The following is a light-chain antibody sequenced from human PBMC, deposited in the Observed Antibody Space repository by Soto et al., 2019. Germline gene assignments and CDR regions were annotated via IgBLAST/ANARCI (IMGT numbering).Light chain of an antibody. J-gene: IGKJ3*01. Sequence: EIVLTQSPGTLSVSPGARATLSCRTSQSVSSNLAWYQQKPGQAPRLLIYGASTRATGIPARFSGSGSGTEFTLIISSLQSEDFAVYYCQQYNNWPPVTFGPGTKVDI. V-gene: IGKV3-15*01. CDR3: QQYNNWPPVT. CDR1: QSVSSN. CDR2: GAS.